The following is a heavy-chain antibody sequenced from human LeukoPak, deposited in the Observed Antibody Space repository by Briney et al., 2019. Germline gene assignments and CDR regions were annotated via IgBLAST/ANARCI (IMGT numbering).Heavy chain of an antibody. Sequence: GGSLRLSCAASGFTFSSYAMSWVRQAPGKGLEWVSAISGSGGSTYYADSAKGRFTISRDNSKNTLYLQMNSLRAEDTAVYYCAKAHSSSWYSGLFDYWGQGTLVTVSS. D-gene: IGHD6-13*01. CDR3: AKAHSSSWYSGLFDY. V-gene: IGHV3-23*01. J-gene: IGHJ4*02. CDR1: GFTFSSYA. CDR2: ISGSGGST.